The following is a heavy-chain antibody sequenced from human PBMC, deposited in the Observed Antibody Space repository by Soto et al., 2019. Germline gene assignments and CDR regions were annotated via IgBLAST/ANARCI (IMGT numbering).Heavy chain of an antibody. D-gene: IGHD4-17*01. Sequence: EVQLVESGGGLVKPGGSLRLSCAASGFTFSSYSMNWVRQAPGKGLEWVSSISSSSSYIYYADSVKGRFTISRDNAKNSLYLQMNSLRAEDTAVYYCASGHDYCDYGVPGYWGQGTLVTVSS. CDR2: ISSSSSYI. CDR3: ASGHDYCDYGVPGY. CDR1: GFTFSSYS. J-gene: IGHJ4*02. V-gene: IGHV3-21*01.